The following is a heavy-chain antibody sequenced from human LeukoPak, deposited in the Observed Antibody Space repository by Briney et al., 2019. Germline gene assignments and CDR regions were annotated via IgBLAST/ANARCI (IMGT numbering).Heavy chain of an antibody. D-gene: IGHD6-13*01. V-gene: IGHV4-59*01. J-gene: IGHJ4*02. Sequence: SETLSLTCTVSGGSISSYYWSWIRQPPGKGLEWIGYIYYSGSTNYNPSLKSRVTISVDTSKNQFSLKLSSVTAADTAVYYCARIAAAPYYFDYWGQGTLVTVSS. CDR2: IYYSGST. CDR3: ARIAAAPYYFDY. CDR1: GGSISSYY.